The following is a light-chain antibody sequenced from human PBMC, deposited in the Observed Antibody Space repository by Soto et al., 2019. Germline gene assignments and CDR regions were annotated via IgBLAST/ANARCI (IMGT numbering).Light chain of an antibody. CDR2: DAY. CDR1: QSFRGL. Sequence: EVVLTQSPFTLSLSPVERATLSFMASQSFRGLLAWYQQKPGQAPRLLIYDAYNRATGIPPRFSGSGSGTDFTLTISSLEPEDSAVYYCQQRHMWPITFGQGTRLEIK. CDR3: QQRHMWPIT. J-gene: IGKJ5*01. V-gene: IGKV3-11*01.